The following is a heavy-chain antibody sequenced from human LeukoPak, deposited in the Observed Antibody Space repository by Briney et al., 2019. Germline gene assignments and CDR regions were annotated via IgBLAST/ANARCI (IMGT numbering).Heavy chain of an antibody. J-gene: IGHJ4*02. CDR3: ARNSRTDFDY. CDR2: INSDGTST. D-gene: IGHD3/OR15-3a*01. Sequence: PGGSLRLSCAASGFTFSSIWMHWVRRGPGKGLVWVSRINSDGTSTIYADSVKGRFTISRDNAKNTLFLQMDSLRAEDTAVYYCARNSRTDFDYRGKGTLVTVSS. CDR1: GFTFSSIW. V-gene: IGHV3-74*01.